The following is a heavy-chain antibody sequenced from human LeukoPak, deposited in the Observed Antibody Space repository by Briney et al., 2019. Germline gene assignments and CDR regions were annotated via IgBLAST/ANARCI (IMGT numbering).Heavy chain of an antibody. CDR1: GGTFGSYA. J-gene: IGHJ4*02. D-gene: IGHD1-26*01. CDR3: AGYSGSYPMDY. CDR2: IIPIFGTA. V-gene: IGHV1-69*01. Sequence: ASVKVSCKASGGTFGSYAISWARQAPGQGLEWMGGIIPIFGTANYAQKFQGRVTITADESTSTAYMELSSLRSEDTAVYYCAGYSGSYPMDYWGQGTLVTVSS.